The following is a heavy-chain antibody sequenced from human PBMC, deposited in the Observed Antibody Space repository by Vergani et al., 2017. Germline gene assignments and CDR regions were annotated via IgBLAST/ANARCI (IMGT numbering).Heavy chain of an antibody. Sequence: EVQLVESGGDLVKPGGSLGLSCAASGFSVSNYRMRWVRQAPGKGLEWVAFIGSSGPYINYADSVKGRFIISRDNTNNSLFLQLRSLRAEDAAVYYCARDCTSGGCPDNYGMDVWGQXP. CDR1: GFSVSNYR. D-gene: IGHD2-8*01. CDR2: IGSSGPYI. CDR3: ARDCTSGGCPDNYGMDV. V-gene: IGHV3-21*02. J-gene: IGHJ6*02.